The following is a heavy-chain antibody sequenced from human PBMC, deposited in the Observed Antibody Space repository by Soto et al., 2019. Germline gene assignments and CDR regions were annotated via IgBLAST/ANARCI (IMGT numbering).Heavy chain of an antibody. Sequence: GGTLRLSCAASGFTFSSYAMHWVCQAQDKGLEWVAVIYYDGSNKYYADSVKGRFTISRDDSKNTLYLQMNSLRAEDTAVYYCARDHYYDSSGYFDFDYWGQGTLVTVSS. CDR1: GFTFSSYA. J-gene: IGHJ4*02. CDR3: ARDHYYDSSGYFDFDY. V-gene: IGHV3-30-3*01. D-gene: IGHD3-22*01. CDR2: IYYDGSNK.